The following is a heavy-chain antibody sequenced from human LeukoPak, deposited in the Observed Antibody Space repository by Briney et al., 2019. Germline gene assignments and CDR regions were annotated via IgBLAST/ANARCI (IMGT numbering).Heavy chain of an antibody. CDR2: IRYDGSDK. D-gene: IGHD2-15*01. Sequence: PGGSLRLSCEASGFTFSSYGMHWVRQAPGKGLEWVAFIRYDGSDKYYADSVKGRFTISRDNSKNTLYLQMNSLRAEDTAVYYCAKGLYCSGGSCYGGYYYYMDVWGKGTTVTISS. V-gene: IGHV3-30*02. CDR1: GFTFSSYG. J-gene: IGHJ6*03. CDR3: AKGLYCSGGSCYGGYYYYMDV.